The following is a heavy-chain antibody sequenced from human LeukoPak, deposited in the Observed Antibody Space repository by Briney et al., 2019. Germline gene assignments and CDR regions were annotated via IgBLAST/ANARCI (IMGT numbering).Heavy chain of an antibody. Sequence: GGSLRLSCAASGFTFSSYSMNWVRQAPGKGLEWVSYISSSSSTIYYADSVKGRFTISRDNAKNSLYLQMNSLRAEDTAVYYCARDHLDWVTFPFDYWGQGTLVTVSS. CDR1: GFTFSSYS. CDR3: ARDHLDWVTFPFDY. D-gene: IGHD3-9*01. V-gene: IGHV3-48*01. CDR2: ISSSSSTI. J-gene: IGHJ4*02.